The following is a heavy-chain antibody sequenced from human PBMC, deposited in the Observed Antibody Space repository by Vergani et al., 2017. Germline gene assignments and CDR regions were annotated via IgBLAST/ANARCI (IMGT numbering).Heavy chain of an antibody. CDR2: INSDGSST. D-gene: IGHD6-19*01. CDR3: ARASSSSSGWYGY. CDR1: GFTFSNAW. J-gene: IGHJ4*02. Sequence: VQLVESGGGLVKPGGSLRLSCAASGFTFSNAWMSWVRQAPGKGLEWVGRINSDGSSTSYADSVKGRFTISRDNAKNTLYLQMNSLRAEDTAVYYCARASSSSSGWYGYWGQGTLVTVSS. V-gene: IGHV3-74*02.